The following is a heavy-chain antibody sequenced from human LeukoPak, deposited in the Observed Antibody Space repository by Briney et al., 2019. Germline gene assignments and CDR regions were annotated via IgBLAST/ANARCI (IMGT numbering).Heavy chain of an antibody. CDR2: IYHSGST. D-gene: IGHD5-24*01. V-gene: IGHV4-30-2*01. CDR1: GGSISSGGYY. CDR3: VGWLQPYYFDY. J-gene: IGHJ4*02. Sequence: SQTLSLTCTVSGGSISSGGYYWSWIRQPPGKGLEWIGYIYHSGSTYYNPSLKSRVTISVDRSKNQFSLKLSSVTAADTAVYYCVGWLQPYYFDYWGQGTLVTVSS.